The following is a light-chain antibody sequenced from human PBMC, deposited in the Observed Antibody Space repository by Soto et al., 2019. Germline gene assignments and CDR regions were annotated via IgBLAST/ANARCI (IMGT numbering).Light chain of an antibody. J-gene: IGLJ2*01. Sequence: QSALTQPASVSGSPGQSITISCTGTSSDVGGYNYVSWYQQHPGKAPKLMIYDVSNRPSGVSNRFSGSKSGNTASLTISGLQVEDEADYYCSSYTSSNTLVVFGGGPKLTVL. V-gene: IGLV2-14*01. CDR1: SSDVGGYNY. CDR2: DVS. CDR3: SSYTSSNTLVV.